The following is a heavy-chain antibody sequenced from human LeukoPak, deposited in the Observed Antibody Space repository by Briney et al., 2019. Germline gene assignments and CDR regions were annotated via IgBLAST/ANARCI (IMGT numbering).Heavy chain of an antibody. CDR3: ARERDFYGSGTYRDFDY. Sequence: SETLSLTCTVSGGSINGYYWNWIRQPPGKGLEWIGYIYFSGSTNYNPSLQSRVTISVDTSKNQFSLKLNSVTAADTAVYYCARERDFYGSGTYRDFDYWGQGTLVTVSS. J-gene: IGHJ4*02. CDR2: IYFSGST. D-gene: IGHD3-10*01. CDR1: GGSINGYY. V-gene: IGHV4-59*01.